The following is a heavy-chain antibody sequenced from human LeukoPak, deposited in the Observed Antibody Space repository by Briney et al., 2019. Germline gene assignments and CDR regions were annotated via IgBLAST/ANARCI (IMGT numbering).Heavy chain of an antibody. CDR2: ISWNGGRI. CDR3: ARDHYYDSSGYHYFDY. CDR1: GFTFDDYA. J-gene: IGHJ4*02. Sequence: GRSLRLSCAASGFTFDDYALHWVRQAPGKGLEWVSGISWNGGRIGYADSVKGRLTISRDNAKNSLYLQMNSLRAEDTALYYCARDHYYDSSGYHYFDYWGQGTLVTVSS. D-gene: IGHD3-22*01. V-gene: IGHV3-9*01.